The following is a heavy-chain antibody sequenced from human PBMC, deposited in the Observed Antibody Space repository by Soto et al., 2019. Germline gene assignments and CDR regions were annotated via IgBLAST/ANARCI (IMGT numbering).Heavy chain of an antibody. V-gene: IGHV2-5*02. CDR2: VYWDDDK. CDR3: ARRGTSLAAAGWFDP. Sequence: QITLKESGPALVNPTQTLTLTCSFSGFSLTTAGMGVGWIRQPPGKAPEWVALVYWDDDKRYNPSLRSRLTITKDTSKNLVVVTLTDMDPVDTGTYYCARRGTSLAAAGWFDPWGQGILVTVSS. J-gene: IGHJ5*02. CDR1: GFSLTTAGMG. D-gene: IGHD3-16*01.